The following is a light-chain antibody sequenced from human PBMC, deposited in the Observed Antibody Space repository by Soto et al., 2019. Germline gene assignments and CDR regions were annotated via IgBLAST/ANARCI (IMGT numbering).Light chain of an antibody. V-gene: IGLV2-14*01. J-gene: IGLJ3*02. CDR1: SSDVGDYKY. CDR3: SSYTTTNTLAWV. CDR2: EVT. Sequence: QSVLTQPASVSGSPGQSITISCTGTSSDVGDYKYVSWYQHHPGKAPKLMIFEVTNRPSGVSNRFSGSKSGNTASLTISGLQAEDEADYYCSSYTTTNTLAWVFGGGTKLTAL.